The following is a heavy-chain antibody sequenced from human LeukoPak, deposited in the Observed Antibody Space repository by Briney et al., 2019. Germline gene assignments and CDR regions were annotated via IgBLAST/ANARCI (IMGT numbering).Heavy chain of an antibody. CDR1: GGSFSGYY. D-gene: IGHD3-10*01. Sequence: SETLSLTCAVYGGSFSGYYWSWIRQPPGKGLEWIGEINHSGSTNYNPSLKSRVTISVDTSKNQFSLQLSSVTAADTAVYHCARGRRYYYGSGSPWAFYIWGQGTMVTVSS. J-gene: IGHJ3*02. CDR2: INHSGST. V-gene: IGHV4-34*01. CDR3: ARGRRYYYGSGSPWAFYI.